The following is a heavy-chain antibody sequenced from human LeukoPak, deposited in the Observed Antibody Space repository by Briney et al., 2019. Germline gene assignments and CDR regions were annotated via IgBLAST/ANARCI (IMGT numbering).Heavy chain of an antibody. D-gene: IGHD6-19*01. CDR3: AKKGYSNGWRDSYYFDC. CDR1: GFTFTKFW. J-gene: IGHJ4*02. Sequence: GGSLRLSCEASGFTFTKFWMSWVRQAPGKGLEWVAFIRSDGSNKYYAGSVKGRFTISRDNSKLYLQMNSLRAEDTAVYYCAKKGYSNGWRDSYYFDCWGQGTLVTVSS. V-gene: IGHV3-30*02. CDR2: IRSDGSNK.